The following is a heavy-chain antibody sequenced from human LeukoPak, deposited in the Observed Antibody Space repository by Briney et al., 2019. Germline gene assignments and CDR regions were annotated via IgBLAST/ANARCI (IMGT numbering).Heavy chain of an antibody. Sequence: SETLSLTCAVYGGSFSGYYWSWIRQPPGKGLEWIGEINHSGSTNYNPSLKSRVTISVDTSKNQFSLKLSSVTAADTAVYYCARRAFGGKRNWFDPWGQGTLVTVSS. CDR1: GGSFSGYY. CDR3: ARRAFGGKRNWFDP. D-gene: IGHD3-10*01. CDR2: INHSGST. V-gene: IGHV4-34*01. J-gene: IGHJ5*02.